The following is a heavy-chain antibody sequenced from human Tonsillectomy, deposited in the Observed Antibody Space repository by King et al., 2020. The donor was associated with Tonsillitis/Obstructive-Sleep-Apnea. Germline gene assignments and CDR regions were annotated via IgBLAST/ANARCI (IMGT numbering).Heavy chain of an antibody. V-gene: IGHV3-15*07. D-gene: IGHD3-22*01. CDR1: GFPFSNVW. CDR3: STGNYYDSSYYYRFDY. Sequence: VQLVESGGGLVKPGGSLRLSCAASGFPFSNVWMNWVRQAPGKGLEWVGRIKSKTDGGTTDYAAPVKGRFTISRDDSKNTLYLQMNSLKTEDTAIYYCSTGNYYDSSYYYRFDYWGQGTLVTVSS. CDR2: IKSKTDGGTT. J-gene: IGHJ4*02.